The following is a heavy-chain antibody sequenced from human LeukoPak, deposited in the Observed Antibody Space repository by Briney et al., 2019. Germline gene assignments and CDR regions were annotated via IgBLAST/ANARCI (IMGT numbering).Heavy chain of an antibody. CDR3: ARESRSVVTRYFQH. CDR2: ISSSSSYI. Sequence: GGSLRLSCAASGFTFSSYSMNWVRQAPGKGLEWVSSISSSSSYIYYADSVKGRFTISRDNAENSLYLQMNSLRAEDTAVYYCARESRSVVTRYFQHWGQGTLVTVSS. CDR1: GFTFSSYS. V-gene: IGHV3-21*01. J-gene: IGHJ1*01. D-gene: IGHD4-23*01.